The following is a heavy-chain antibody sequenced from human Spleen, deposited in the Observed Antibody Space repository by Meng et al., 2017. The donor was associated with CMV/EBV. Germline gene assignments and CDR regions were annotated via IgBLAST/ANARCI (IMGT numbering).Heavy chain of an antibody. CDR3: AKGSYCSGTTCYLWGWFDS. D-gene: IGHD2-2*01. CDR1: GFTFSSYA. J-gene: IGHJ5*01. CDR2: ISGSGDST. V-gene: IGHV3-23*01. Sequence: GESLKSSCAASGFTFSSYAMSGVRQAPGKGLEWVSGISGSGDSTYYAESVRGQFTISRDNSKNTLYLQMNSLTAEDTAVYYCAKGSYCSGTTCYLWGWFDSWGQGTLVTVSS.